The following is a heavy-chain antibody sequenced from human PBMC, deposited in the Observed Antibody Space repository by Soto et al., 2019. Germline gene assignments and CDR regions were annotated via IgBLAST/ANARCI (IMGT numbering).Heavy chain of an antibody. J-gene: IGHJ4*02. V-gene: IGHV3-23*01. CDR2: ITGSGGSI. Sequence: EVQLLESGGGFVQPGGSLRLSCAASGFTFNSFAMSWVCQAPGKGLEWVSGITGSGGSIYYADSVKGRFTISRDNSMNTLYLQMNSLRAEDTAVYYCAKDQSSTIAGRRGFDYWGQGALVTVSS. CDR3: AKDQSSTIAGRRGFDY. CDR1: GFTFNSFA. D-gene: IGHD6-6*01.